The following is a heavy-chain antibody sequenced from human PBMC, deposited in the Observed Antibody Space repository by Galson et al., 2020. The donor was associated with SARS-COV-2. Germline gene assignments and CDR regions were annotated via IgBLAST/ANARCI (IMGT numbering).Heavy chain of an antibody. CDR3: ARELAPYYGMDV. J-gene: IGHJ6*02. CDR2: ISYDGSNK. CDR1: GFTFSSYA. Sequence: RLSCAASGFTFSSYAMHWVRQAPGKGLEWVAVISYDGSNKYYADSVKGRFTISRDNSKNTLYLQMNSLRAEDTAVYYCARELAPYYGMDVWGQGTTVTVSS. V-gene: IGHV3-30*04.